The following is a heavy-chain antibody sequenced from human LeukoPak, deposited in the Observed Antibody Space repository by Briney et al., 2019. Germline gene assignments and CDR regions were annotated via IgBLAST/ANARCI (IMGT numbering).Heavy chain of an antibody. V-gene: IGHV1-46*01. CDR3: ARQVRGGWFDP. Sequence: GASVKVSCKASGYTFTSYYMHWVRQAPGQGLEWMGIINPSGGSTSYAQKFQGRVNMTRDMSTSTVYMELSSLRSEDTAVYYCARQVRGGWFDPWGQGTLVTVSS. CDR2: INPSGGST. J-gene: IGHJ5*02. D-gene: IGHD3-10*01. CDR1: GYTFTSYY.